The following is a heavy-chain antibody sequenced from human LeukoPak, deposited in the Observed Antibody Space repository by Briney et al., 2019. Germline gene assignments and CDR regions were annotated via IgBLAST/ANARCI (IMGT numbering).Heavy chain of an antibody. CDR1: GFTFSSYS. CDR3: ARDEGALDFWSDYASDY. CDR2: ISDSSSTI. D-gene: IGHD3-3*01. V-gene: IGHV3-48*01. Sequence: GGSLRLSCAASGFTFSSYSMNWVRQAPGKGLEWVSYISDSSSTIYYADSVKGRFTISRDNAKNSLYLQMNSLRAEDTAVYYCARDEGALDFWSDYASDYWGQGTLVTVSS. J-gene: IGHJ4*02.